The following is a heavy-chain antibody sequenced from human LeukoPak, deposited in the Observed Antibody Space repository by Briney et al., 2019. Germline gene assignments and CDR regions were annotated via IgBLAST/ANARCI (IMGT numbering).Heavy chain of an antibody. CDR3: AREPLPDADYYDSSGYYYFDY. J-gene: IGHJ4*02. V-gene: IGHV1-18*01. Sequence: ASVKVSCKASGYTFTSYGISWVRQAPGQGLEWMGWISAYNGNTNYAQKLQGRVTMTTDTSTSTAYMELRSLRSDDTAVYYCAREPLPDADYYDSSGYYYFDYWGQGTMVTVSS. CDR2: ISAYNGNT. D-gene: IGHD3-22*01. CDR1: GYTFTSYG.